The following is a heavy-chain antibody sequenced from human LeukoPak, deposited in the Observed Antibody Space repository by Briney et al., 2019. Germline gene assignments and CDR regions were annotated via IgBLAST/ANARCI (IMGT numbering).Heavy chain of an antibody. D-gene: IGHD3-22*01. CDR3: ARASSGYPYYFDY. Sequence: SETLSLTCTVSGGSINFYYWNWIRQPPGRGLEWIGYIYSTGNTNYNPSLKSRVTMSLDKSRNQFSLKLTSVTPADTAVYYCARASSGYPYYFDYWGQGALVTVSS. V-gene: IGHV4-59*01. CDR1: GGSINFYY. CDR2: IYSTGNT. J-gene: IGHJ4*02.